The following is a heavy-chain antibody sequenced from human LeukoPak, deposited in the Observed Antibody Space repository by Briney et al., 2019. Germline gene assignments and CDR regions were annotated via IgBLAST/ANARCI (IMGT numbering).Heavy chain of an antibody. V-gene: IGHV4-34*01. Sequence: SETLSLTCTVSGGYISTYYWSWIRQPAGKGLEWIGEINHSGSTNYNPSLKSRVTISVDTSKNQFSLKLSSVTAADTAVYYCARVGRIAVAGTSIPGYFDLWGRGTLVTVSS. D-gene: IGHD6-19*01. CDR3: ARVGRIAVAGTSIPGYFDL. CDR2: INHSGST. J-gene: IGHJ2*01. CDR1: GGYISTYY.